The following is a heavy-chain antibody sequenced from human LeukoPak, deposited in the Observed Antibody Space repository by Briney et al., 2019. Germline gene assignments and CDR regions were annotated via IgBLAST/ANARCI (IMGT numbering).Heavy chain of an antibody. CDR1: GFTFRSYW. D-gene: IGHD2-15*01. Sequence: GGSLRLSGAASGFTFRSYWMHWVRQAPGKGLVWVSRVNTDGSSTSYADSVKGRFTISRDNAKNTLYLQMNSLRAEDTAVYYCARVKDTSYGMDVWGQGTTLTVSS. CDR3: ARVKDTSYGMDV. CDR2: VNTDGSST. V-gene: IGHV3-74*01. J-gene: IGHJ6*02.